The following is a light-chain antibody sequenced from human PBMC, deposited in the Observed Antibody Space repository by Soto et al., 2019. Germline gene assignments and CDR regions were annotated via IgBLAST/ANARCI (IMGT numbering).Light chain of an antibody. CDR3: QQRHNWPPLT. V-gene: IGKV3-11*01. Sequence: ETVLTQSPATLSLSPGERATLSCRASESVDIYLASYQQTPGQAPRLLIYPASNSATAIPARSRGSGPGTGFTSTISTSEPEDSAVYDGQQRHNWPPLTFSGGTRVESK. CDR1: ESVDIY. CDR2: PAS. J-gene: IGKJ4*01.